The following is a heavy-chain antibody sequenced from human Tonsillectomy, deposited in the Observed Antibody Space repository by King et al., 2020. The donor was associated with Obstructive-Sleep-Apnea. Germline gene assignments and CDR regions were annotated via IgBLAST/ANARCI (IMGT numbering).Heavy chain of an antibody. CDR2: IDNGDYT. D-gene: IGHD5-24*01. Sequence: VQLVESGGGLVQAGGSLRVSCAASGFSVSSNFMNWVRQAPGKGLEWVSLIDNGDYTYFADSVRGRFAISRHSSKNTVYLQMNSLRPEDTAVYYCATAVRMDTIDLGPAFDHWGRGILVTVSS. J-gene: IGHJ4*02. CDR3: ATAVRMDTIDLGPAFDH. V-gene: IGHV3-53*04. CDR1: GFSVSSNF.